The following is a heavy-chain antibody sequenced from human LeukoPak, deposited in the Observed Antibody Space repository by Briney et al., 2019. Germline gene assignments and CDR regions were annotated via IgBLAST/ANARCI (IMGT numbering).Heavy chain of an antibody. D-gene: IGHD3-22*01. CDR2: IIPIFGTA. CDR3: ARSEDYYDSSGYFYGFDY. Sequence: SVKVSCKASGGTFSSYAISWVRQAPGQGLEWMGRIIPIFGTANYAQKFQGRVTITTDESTSTAYMELSSLRSEDTAVYYCARSEDYYDSSGYFYGFDYWGQGTLVTVSS. V-gene: IGHV1-69*05. CDR1: GGTFSSYA. J-gene: IGHJ4*02.